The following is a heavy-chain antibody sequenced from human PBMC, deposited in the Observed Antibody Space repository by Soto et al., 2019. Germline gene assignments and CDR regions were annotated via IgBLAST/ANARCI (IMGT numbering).Heavy chain of an antibody. J-gene: IGHJ4*02. D-gene: IGHD5-18*01. Sequence: GGSLRLSCAASGFTFSNAWMSWVRQAPGKGLEWVGRIKSKTDGGTTDYAAPVKGRFTISRDDSKNTLYLQMNSLKTEDTAVYYCTTDVPWIQLWLNYGGNSDSDYWGQGTLVTVSS. V-gene: IGHV3-15*01. CDR2: IKSKTDGGTT. CDR3: TTDVPWIQLWLNYGGNSDSDY. CDR1: GFTFSNAW.